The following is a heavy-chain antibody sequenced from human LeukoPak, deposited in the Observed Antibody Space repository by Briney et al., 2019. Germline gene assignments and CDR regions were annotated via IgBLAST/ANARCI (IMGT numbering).Heavy chain of an antibody. CDR2: INPNSGGT. CDR3: ARVLEYYYIDV. J-gene: IGHJ6*03. V-gene: IGHV1-2*02. CDR1: GGTFSSYA. Sequence: ASVKVSCKASGGTFSSYAISWVRQAPGQGLEWMGWINPNSGGTNYAQKFQGRVTMTRDTSISTAYMKLSRLRSDDTAVYYCARVLEYYYIDVWGKGTTVTVSS. D-gene: IGHD3-3*01.